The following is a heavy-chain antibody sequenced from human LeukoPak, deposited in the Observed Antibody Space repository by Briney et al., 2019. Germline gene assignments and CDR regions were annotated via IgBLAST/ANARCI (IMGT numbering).Heavy chain of an antibody. V-gene: IGHV3-7*03. CDR3: ARWVSGWDV. Sequence: GGSLRLSCAASGFTFSSYAMSWVRQAPGKGLEWVASLKQDGSEKYSVDSVKGRFTISRDNAKNSLSLQMNSLRAEDTAVYYCARWVSGWDVWGQGTTVTVSS. CDR1: GFTFSSYA. J-gene: IGHJ6*02. CDR2: LKQDGSEK.